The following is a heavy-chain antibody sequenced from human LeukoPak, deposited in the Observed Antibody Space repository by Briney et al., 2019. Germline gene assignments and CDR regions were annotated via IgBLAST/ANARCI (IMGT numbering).Heavy chain of an antibody. Sequence: ASVKVSCKASGYTFTSYYMHWVRQAPGQGLDWMGIINPSGGSTSYAQKFQGRVTMTRDTSTSTVYMELSSLRSEDTAVYYCARDLNKDQLLSWCDPWGQGTLVTVSS. CDR2: INPSGGST. CDR1: GYTFTSYY. CDR3: ARDLNKDQLLSWCDP. V-gene: IGHV1-46*01. J-gene: IGHJ5*02. D-gene: IGHD2-2*01.